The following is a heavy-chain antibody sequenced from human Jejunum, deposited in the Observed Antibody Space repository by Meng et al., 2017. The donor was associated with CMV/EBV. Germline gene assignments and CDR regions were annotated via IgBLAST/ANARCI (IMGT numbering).Heavy chain of an antibody. Sequence: VQLREAGPGLVKPSETLSLTCTVSDGSISSYYWSWIRQPAGKGLEWIGHIYSSGITNYNPSLKSRVIMSLDTSKNQFSLKLSSVTAADTALYYCARDVQTSLFRSTLGMGWFDPWGQGTLVTVSS. CDR1: DGSISSYY. J-gene: IGHJ5*02. V-gene: IGHV4-4*07. CDR3: ARDVQTSLFRSTLGMGWFDP. CDR2: IYSSGIT. D-gene: IGHD3-3*01.